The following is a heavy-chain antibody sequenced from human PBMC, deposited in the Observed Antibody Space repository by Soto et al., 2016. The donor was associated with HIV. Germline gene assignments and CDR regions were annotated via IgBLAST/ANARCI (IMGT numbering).Heavy chain of an antibody. CDR3: AKDTSLAYCGGDCNSPFDY. CDR2: ISGSGGST. V-gene: IGHV3-23*01. CDR1: GFTFSSYA. D-gene: IGHD2-21*02. Sequence: EVQLLESGGGLVQPGGSLRLSCAASGFTFSSYAMSWVRQAPGKGLEWVSAISGSGGSTYYADSVKGRFTISRDNSKNTLYLQMNSLRAEDTAVYYCAKDTSLAYCGGDCNSPFDYWGQGTLVTVSS. J-gene: IGHJ4*02.